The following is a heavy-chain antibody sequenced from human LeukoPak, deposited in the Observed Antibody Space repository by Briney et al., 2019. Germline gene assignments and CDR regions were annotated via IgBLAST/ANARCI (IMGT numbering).Heavy chain of an antibody. J-gene: IGHJ4*02. CDR3: ASLSVPRYCSGGSCYGRSRPTYYFDY. CDR2: INHSGST. Sequence: SETLSLTCAVYGGSFSGYYWSWIRQPPGKGLEWIGEINHSGSTNYNPSLKSRVTISVDTSKNQFSLKLSSVTAADTAVYYCASLSVPRYCSGGSCYGRSRPTYYFDYWGKGTLVTVSS. CDR1: GGSFSGYY. D-gene: IGHD2-15*01. V-gene: IGHV4-34*01.